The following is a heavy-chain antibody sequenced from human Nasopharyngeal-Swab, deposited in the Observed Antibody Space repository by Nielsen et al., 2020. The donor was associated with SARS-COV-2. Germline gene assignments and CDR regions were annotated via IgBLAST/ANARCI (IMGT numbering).Heavy chain of an antibody. V-gene: IGHV3-9*01. Sequence: SLKISCATSGFTFSIYSMNWVRQAPGKGLEWVSGINWNSGSPGYADSVKGRFTISRDNAKNTLYLQMNSLRPEDTALYYCAKDMGNYYGSTRMDVWGQGTTVTVSS. J-gene: IGHJ6*02. CDR1: GFTFSIYS. CDR2: INWNSGSP. D-gene: IGHD3-10*01. CDR3: AKDMGNYYGSTRMDV.